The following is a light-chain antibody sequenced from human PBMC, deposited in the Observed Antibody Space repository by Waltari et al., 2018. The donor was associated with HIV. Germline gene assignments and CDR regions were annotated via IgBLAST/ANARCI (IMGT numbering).Light chain of an antibody. Sequence: LSLSPGERATLSCRASQSVSTYLAWYQQRPGQAPRLLIYDASSRATGIPARFSGSGSGTDFTLTISSLEPADFAVYYCQQRSDWPRSTFGGGTKVEIK. CDR2: DAS. J-gene: IGKJ4*01. CDR3: QQRSDWPRST. V-gene: IGKV3-11*01. CDR1: QSVSTY.